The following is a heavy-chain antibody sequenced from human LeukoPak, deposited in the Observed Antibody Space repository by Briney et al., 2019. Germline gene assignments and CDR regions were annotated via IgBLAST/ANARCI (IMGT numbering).Heavy chain of an antibody. V-gene: IGHV3-9*03. Sequence: GGSLRLSCAASGFTFDDYAMHWVRQAPGKGLEWVSGISWNSGSIGYADSVKGRFTISRDNAKNSLYLQMNSLRAEDMALYYCGKDRGSAVTTGGLGYWDQGALVTVSS. D-gene: IGHD4-17*01. CDR1: GFTFDDYA. CDR3: GKDRGSAVTTGGLGY. J-gene: IGHJ4*02. CDR2: ISWNSGSI.